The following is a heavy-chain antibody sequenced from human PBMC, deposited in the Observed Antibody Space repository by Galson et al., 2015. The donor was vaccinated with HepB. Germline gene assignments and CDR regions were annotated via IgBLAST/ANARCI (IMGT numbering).Heavy chain of an antibody. V-gene: IGHV1-69*13. D-gene: IGHD3-3*01. CDR2: IIPIFGTA. CDR1: GGTFSSYA. Sequence: SVKVSCKASGGTFSSYAISWVRQAPGQGLEWMGGIIPIFGTANYAQKFQGRVTITADESTSTAYMELSSLRSEDTAVYYCARGRFLEWLSTFYYYYGMDVWGQGTTVTVSS. J-gene: IGHJ6*02. CDR3: ARGRFLEWLSTFYYYYGMDV.